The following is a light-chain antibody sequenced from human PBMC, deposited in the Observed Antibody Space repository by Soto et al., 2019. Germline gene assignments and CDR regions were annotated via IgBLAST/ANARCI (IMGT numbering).Light chain of an antibody. CDR3: QQTYSAISIT. CDR1: QSVRNN. Sequence: DIQMSQSPSSLSASVGDRVTITCRASQSVRNNVNWYQQKPGKAPKLLISTASSLRSGVPSRFSGSGSGTTFILTLSSLQPEDFEIYYCQQTYSAISITFGGGTKVEIK. J-gene: IGKJ4*01. CDR2: TAS. V-gene: IGKV1-39*01.